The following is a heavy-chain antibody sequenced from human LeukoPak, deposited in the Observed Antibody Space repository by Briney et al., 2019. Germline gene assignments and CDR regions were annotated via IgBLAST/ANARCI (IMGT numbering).Heavy chain of an antibody. CDR3: ARPTGGYCSSTSCYDAFDI. CDR2: ISSSSSYI. V-gene: IGHV3-21*01. D-gene: IGHD2-2*01. Sequence: GGSLRLSCAASGFTFSSYSMNWVRQAPGKGLEWVSSISSSSSYIYYADSVKGRFTIPRDNAKNSLYLQMNSLRAEDTAVYYCARPTGGYCSSTSCYDAFDIWGQGTMVTVSS. CDR1: GFTFSSYS. J-gene: IGHJ3*02.